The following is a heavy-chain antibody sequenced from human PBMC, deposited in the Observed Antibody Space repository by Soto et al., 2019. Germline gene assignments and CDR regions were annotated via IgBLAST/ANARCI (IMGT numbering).Heavy chain of an antibody. V-gene: IGHV1-3*01. CDR3: SRDPLAGKYYCGMDV. Sequence: GASVKVSCKASGYTFTSYAMHWVRQAPGQRLEWMGWINAGNGNTKYLQKFQGRVTITRDTSASTAYMELRRLRSEDTAVYYCSRDPLAGKYYCGMDVWGQGTTVTVSS. J-gene: IGHJ6*02. CDR1: GYTFTSYA. D-gene: IGHD2-15*01. CDR2: INAGNGNT.